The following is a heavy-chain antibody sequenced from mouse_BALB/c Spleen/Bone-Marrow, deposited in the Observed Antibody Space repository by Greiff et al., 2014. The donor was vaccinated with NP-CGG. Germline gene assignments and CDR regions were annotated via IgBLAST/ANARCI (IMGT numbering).Heavy chain of an antibody. V-gene: IGHV1-87*01. CDR1: GYTFTSYW. CDR2: IYPGDGDT. D-gene: IGHD2-4*01. J-gene: IGHJ3*01. CDR3: ARWDDYDAWFAY. Sequence: VQLQQSGAELARPGASVKLSCKASGYTFTSYWMQWVKQRPGPGLEWIGAIYPGDGDTRYTQKFKGKATLTADKSSSTAYMQLSSLASEDSAVYYCARWDDYDAWFAYWGQGTLVTVSA.